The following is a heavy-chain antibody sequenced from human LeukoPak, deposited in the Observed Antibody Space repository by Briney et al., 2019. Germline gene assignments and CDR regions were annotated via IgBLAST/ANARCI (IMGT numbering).Heavy chain of an antibody. CDR3: ASVRHDPLEYYYYIDV. CDR2: INPSGSP. V-gene: IGHV4-34*01. D-gene: IGHD2/OR15-2a*01. Sequence: PSETLSLTCAVYGDSLNRYYWTWIRQSPGKGLEWLGEINPSGSPDYNPSLKSRATISVDTSKNQFSLRLASVTAADTAVYYCASVRHDPLEYYYYIDVWGKGTTVTVSS. CDR1: GDSLNRYY. J-gene: IGHJ6*03.